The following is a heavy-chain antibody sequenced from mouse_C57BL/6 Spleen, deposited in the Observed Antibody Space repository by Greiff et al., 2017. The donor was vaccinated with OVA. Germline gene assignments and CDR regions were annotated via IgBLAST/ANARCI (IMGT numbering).Heavy chain of an antibody. D-gene: IGHD3-2*02. V-gene: IGHV1-61*01. CDR1: GYTFTSYW. CDR3: ARTAQATEYYFDY. J-gene: IGHJ2*01. Sequence: QVQLQQPGAELVRPGSSVKLSCKASGYTFTSYWMHWVKQRPEQGLEWIGNIYPSDSETHYNQKFKDKATLTVDTSSSTAYMQLSSLTSEDSAYYYGARTAQATEYYFDYWGQGTTLTVSS. CDR2: IYPSDSET.